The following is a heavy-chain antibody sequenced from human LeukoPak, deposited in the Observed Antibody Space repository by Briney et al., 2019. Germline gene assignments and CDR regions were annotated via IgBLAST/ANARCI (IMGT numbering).Heavy chain of an antibody. D-gene: IGHD6-13*01. J-gene: IGHJ4*02. V-gene: IGHV3-30*04. Sequence: GGSLRLSCAASGFTFSSYAMHWVRQAPGKGLEWVAVISYDGGNKYYADSVKGRLTISRDNSKNTLYLQLNSLRAEDTAVYYCAKRVDYSSPGGYFDSWGPGSLVTVSS. CDR3: AKRVDYSSPGGYFDS. CDR1: GFTFSSYA. CDR2: ISYDGGNK.